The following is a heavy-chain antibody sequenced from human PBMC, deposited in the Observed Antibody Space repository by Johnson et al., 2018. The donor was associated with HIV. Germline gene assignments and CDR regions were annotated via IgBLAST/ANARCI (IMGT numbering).Heavy chain of an antibody. CDR2: ISWNSGSI. Sequence: QLVESGGGVVQPERSLRLSCSASAFTFSRHAMHWVRQAPGKGLEWVSGISWNSGSIGSADSVQGRFTISRDNAKNSLYLQMNSLRAEDTALYYCAKDIMYSSSSSDAFDIWGQGTMVTVSS. V-gene: IGHV3-9*01. CDR1: AFTFSRHA. CDR3: AKDIMYSSSSSDAFDI. D-gene: IGHD6-6*01. J-gene: IGHJ3*02.